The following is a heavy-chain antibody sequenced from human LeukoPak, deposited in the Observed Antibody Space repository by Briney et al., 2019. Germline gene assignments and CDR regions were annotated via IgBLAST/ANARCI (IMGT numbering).Heavy chain of an antibody. CDR3: ATDGHY. CDR2: ISYDGSNK. J-gene: IGHJ4*02. CDR1: GFTFSSYA. D-gene: IGHD3/OR15-3a*01. V-gene: IGHV3-30-3*01. Sequence: GGSLRLSCAASGFTFSSYAMHWVRQAPGKGLEWVAVISYDGSNKYYADSVKGRFTISRDNSKNTLYLQMNSLRAEDTAVYYCATDGHYWGQGTLVTVSS.